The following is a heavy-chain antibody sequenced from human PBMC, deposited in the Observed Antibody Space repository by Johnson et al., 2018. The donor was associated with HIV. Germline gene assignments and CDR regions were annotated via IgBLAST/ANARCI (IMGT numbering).Heavy chain of an antibody. CDR2: INSDGSST. D-gene: IGHD6-6*01. CDR3: AKGVRGSSCYDAFDM. J-gene: IGHJ3*02. Sequence: MQLVESGGGLVQPGGSLRLSCAASGFTFSSYWMHWVRQAPGKGLVWVSRINSDGSSTSYADSVKGRFTISRDNSKNTLYLQMSSLRADDTAVYYCAKGVRGSSCYDAFDMWGRGTMVTVSS. V-gene: IGHV3-74*02. CDR1: GFTFSSYW.